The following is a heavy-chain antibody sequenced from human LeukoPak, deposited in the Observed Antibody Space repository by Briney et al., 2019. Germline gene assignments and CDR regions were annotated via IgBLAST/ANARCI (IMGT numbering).Heavy chain of an antibody. CDR1: GGSISSGDYY. Sequence: PSETLSLTCTVSGGSISSGDYYWSWIRQRPGKGLEWIGYIYYSGNTYYNPSLKSRVTISVDTSKNQFSLKLSSVTAADTAVYYCAREKYYCSSTTCYPGWFDPWGQGTLSPSPQ. V-gene: IGHV4-31*03. D-gene: IGHD2-2*01. CDR2: IYYSGNT. CDR3: AREKYYCSSTTCYPGWFDP. J-gene: IGHJ5*02.